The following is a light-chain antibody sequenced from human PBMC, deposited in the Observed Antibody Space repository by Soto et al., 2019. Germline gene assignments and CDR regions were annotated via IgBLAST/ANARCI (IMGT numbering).Light chain of an antibody. V-gene: IGLV1-40*01. J-gene: IGLJ3*02. CDR1: SSNIGAGYD. CDR2: GNS. Sequence: QSVLTQPPSVSGAPGQRVTISCTGSSSNIGAGYDVHWCQQLPGTAPKLLIYGNSNRPSGVPDRFSGSKSGTSASLAITGLQAEDEADYYCHSYDSSLSGSVFGGGTKVTVL. CDR3: HSYDSSLSGSV.